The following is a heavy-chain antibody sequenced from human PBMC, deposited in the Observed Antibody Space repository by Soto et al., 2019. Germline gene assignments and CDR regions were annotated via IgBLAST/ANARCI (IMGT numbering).Heavy chain of an antibody. J-gene: IGHJ6*02. CDR1: GGSISSSSYY. CDR3: ARDYSYGRSRYYYYYGMDV. V-gene: IGHV4-39*02. Sequence: SETLSLTCTVSGGSISSSSYYWGWIRQPPGKGLEWIGSIYYSGSTYYNPSLKSRVTISVDTSKNQFSLKLSSVTAADTAVYYCARDYSYGRSRYYYYYGMDVWGQGTTVTSP. D-gene: IGHD5-18*01. CDR2: IYYSGST.